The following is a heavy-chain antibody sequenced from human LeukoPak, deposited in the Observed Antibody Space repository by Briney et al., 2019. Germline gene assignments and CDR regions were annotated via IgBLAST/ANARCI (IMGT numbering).Heavy chain of an antibody. J-gene: IGHJ6*03. D-gene: IGHD3-9*01. Sequence: ASVKVSCKASGYTFASYDINWVRQATGQGLEWMGWMNPNSGNTGYAQKFQGRVTITRNTSISTAYMELSSLRSEDTAVYYCARGSRGYFDWLLFRNYYYYMDVWGKGTTVTISS. V-gene: IGHV1-8*03. CDR2: MNPNSGNT. CDR1: GYTFASYD. CDR3: ARGSRGYFDWLLFRNYYYYMDV.